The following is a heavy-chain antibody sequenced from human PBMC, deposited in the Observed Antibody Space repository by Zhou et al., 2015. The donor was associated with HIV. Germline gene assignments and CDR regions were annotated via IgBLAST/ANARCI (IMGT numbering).Heavy chain of an antibody. D-gene: IGHD5-12*01. V-gene: IGHV1-8*01. CDR1: GYTFTSYD. J-gene: IGHJ6*02. CDR2: MNPNSGNT. Sequence: QVQLVQSGAEVKKPGASVKVSCKASGYTFTSYDINWVRQATGQGLEWMGWMNPNSGNTGYAQKFQGRVTMTRNTSISTAYMELSSLRSEDTAVYYCARHSGYDYGVGNYYGMDVWGQGTTVTVSS. CDR3: ARHSGYDYGVGNYYGMDV.